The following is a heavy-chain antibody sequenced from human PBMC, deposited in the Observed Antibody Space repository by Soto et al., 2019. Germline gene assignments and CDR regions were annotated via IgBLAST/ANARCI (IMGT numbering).Heavy chain of an antibody. CDR3: AREPYARGSYFFFDP. CDR2: IYMRGSP. J-gene: IGHJ5*02. V-gene: IGHV4-39*07. D-gene: IGHD3-10*01. Sequence: SETLSLTCIVSGESISSSSYYWGWIRQPPGKGLEWIGRIYMRGSPDYNPSLESRVTMSLDMSRNQVSLTLTSMTAADTGIYFCAREPYARGSYFFFDPWGQGIQVTVSS. CDR1: GESISSSSYY.